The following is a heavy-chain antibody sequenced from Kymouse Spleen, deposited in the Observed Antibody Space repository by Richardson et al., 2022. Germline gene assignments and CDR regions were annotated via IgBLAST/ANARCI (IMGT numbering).Heavy chain of an antibody. CDR3: ARSITGTTDYFDY. D-gene: IGHD1-7*01. CDR2: INHSGST. V-gene: IGHV4-34*01. CDR1: GGSFSGYY. J-gene: IGHJ4*02. Sequence: QVQLQQWGAGLLKPSETLSLTCAVYGGSFSGYYWSWIRQPPGKGLEWIGEINHSGSTNYNPSLKSRVTISVDTSKNQFSLKLSSVTAADTAVYYCARSITGTTDYFDYWGQGTLVTVSS.